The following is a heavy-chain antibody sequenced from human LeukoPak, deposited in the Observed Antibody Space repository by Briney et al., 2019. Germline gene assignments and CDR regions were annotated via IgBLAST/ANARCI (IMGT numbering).Heavy chain of an antibody. D-gene: IGHD4-17*01. CDR1: GYSISSGYY. V-gene: IGHV4-38-2*01. CDR2: RYHTGST. J-gene: IGHJ4*02. Sequence: PSETLSLTYAVSGYSISSGYYWGWIRQPPGKGLEWIGRRYHTGSTYYNPSLKSRVTISLDTSKNQFSLKLTSVTAADTAVYYCARGESTVTLDYWGQGTLVTVSS. CDR3: ARGESTVTLDY.